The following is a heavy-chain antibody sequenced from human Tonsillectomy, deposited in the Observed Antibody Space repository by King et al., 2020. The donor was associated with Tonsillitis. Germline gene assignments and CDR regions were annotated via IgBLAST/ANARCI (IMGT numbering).Heavy chain of an antibody. J-gene: IGHJ3*02. Sequence: VQLVESGAEVKKTGASVKVSCKASGYTFSDYYMHWVRQAPGQGLEWMGWISPNSGGTKYAQKFQGRVTMTRDTSISTAYMELSSLRYDDTAVYFCTRDEIVSTPSGNAFDMWGPGTMVTVSS. CDR3: TRDEIVSTPSGNAFDM. D-gene: IGHD5/OR15-5a*01. V-gene: IGHV1-2*02. CDR1: GYTFSDYY. CDR2: ISPNSGGT.